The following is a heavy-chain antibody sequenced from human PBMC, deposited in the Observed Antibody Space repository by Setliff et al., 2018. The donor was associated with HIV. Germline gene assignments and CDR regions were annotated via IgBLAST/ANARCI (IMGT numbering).Heavy chain of an antibody. CDR2: IDYSGSA. Sequence: SETLSLTCTVSSGSISSGTYYWSWIRQYPGKGLEWIGYIDYSGSAFYNPSLKSRITISRDTSKNQFSLKMNSVTAADTSVYYCAREGKTALVTKYFDYWGHGKLVTVSS. J-gene: IGHJ4*01. V-gene: IGHV4-31*03. CDR3: AREGKTALVTKYFDY. CDR1: SGSISSGTYY. D-gene: IGHD5-18*01.